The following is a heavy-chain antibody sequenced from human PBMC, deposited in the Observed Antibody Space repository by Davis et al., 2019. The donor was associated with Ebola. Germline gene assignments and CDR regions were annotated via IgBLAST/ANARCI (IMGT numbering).Heavy chain of an antibody. CDR2: IYYSGTS. J-gene: IGHJ2*01. CDR3: ARGRGDSNISWNWYFDP. D-gene: IGHD6-13*01. V-gene: IGHV4-59*01. CDR1: GGSLSYYY. Sequence: GSLRLSCSVSGGSLSYYYWSWIRQPPGKGLESIGYIYYSGTSNYNPSLKSRVSMSVDTSKNQFTLKLTSVTAADTAVYYCARGRGDSNISWNWYFDPWGRGTLVTVSS.